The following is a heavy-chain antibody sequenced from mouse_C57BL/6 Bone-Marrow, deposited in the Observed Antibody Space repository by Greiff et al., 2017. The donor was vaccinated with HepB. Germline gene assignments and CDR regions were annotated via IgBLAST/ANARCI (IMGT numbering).Heavy chain of an antibody. D-gene: IGHD2-4*01. V-gene: IGHV5-17*01. CDR1: GFTFSDYG. CDR2: ISSGSSTI. Sequence: EVHLVESGGGLVKPGGSLKLSCAASGFTFSDYGMHWVRQAPEKGLEWVAYISSGSSTIYYADTVKGRFTISRDNAKNTLFLQMTSLRSEDTAMYYCARTMITKRYYAMDYWGQGTSVTVSS. J-gene: IGHJ4*01. CDR3: ARTMITKRYYAMDY.